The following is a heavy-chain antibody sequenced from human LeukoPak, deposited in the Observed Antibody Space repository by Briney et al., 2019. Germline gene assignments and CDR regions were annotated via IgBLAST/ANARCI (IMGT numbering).Heavy chain of an antibody. V-gene: IGHV4-59*01. D-gene: IGHD3-10*01. CDR1: GGSISSYY. CDR2: IYYSGST. CDR3: ARGRRGSGRSYWYFDL. J-gene: IGHJ2*01. Sequence: SETLSLTCTVSGGSISSYYWSWIRQPPGKGLEWIGYIYYSGSTNYNPSLKGRVTISVDTSKNQFSLKLSSVTAADTAVYYCARGRRGSGRSYWYFDLWGRGTLVTVSS.